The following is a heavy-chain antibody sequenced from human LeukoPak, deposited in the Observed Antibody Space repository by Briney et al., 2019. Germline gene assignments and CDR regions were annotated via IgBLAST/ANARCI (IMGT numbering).Heavy chain of an antibody. CDR3: ARLRGYRYGPPDY. D-gene: IGHD5-18*01. V-gene: IGHV3-53*01. J-gene: IGHJ4*02. Sequence: GGSLRLSCAASGFTVSSNYMSWVRQAPGKGLEWVSVIYSGGSTFYADSVKGRFTISRDNSKNTLYLQMNSLGAEDTAMYYCARLRGYRYGPPDYWGQGTLVTVSS. CDR1: GFTVSSNY. CDR2: IYSGGST.